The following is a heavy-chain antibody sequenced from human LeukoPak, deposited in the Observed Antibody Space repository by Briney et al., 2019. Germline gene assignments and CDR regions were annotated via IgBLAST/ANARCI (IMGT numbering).Heavy chain of an antibody. V-gene: IGHV3-21*01. CDR1: EFTFSRYS. D-gene: IGHD3-3*01. CDR2: ISTSSSYI. Sequence: PGGSLRLSCAASEFTFSRYSMNWVRQAPGKGLEWVSSISTSSSYIYYADSVKGRFTISRDNARNSLYLEMNSLRAEDTAVYYCARGGVLYYYYIDVWGKGTTVTISS. J-gene: IGHJ6*03. CDR3: ARGGVLYYYYIDV.